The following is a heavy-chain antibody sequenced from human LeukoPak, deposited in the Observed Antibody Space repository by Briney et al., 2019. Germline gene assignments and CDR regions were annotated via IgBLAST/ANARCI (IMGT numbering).Heavy chain of an antibody. CDR2: IYYSGST. V-gene: IGHV4-39*01. CDR3: ARHASGRSPNGTFDI. D-gene: IGHD6-19*01. Sequence: SETLSLTCTVSGGSISSSSYYWGWIRQPPGKGLEWIGSIYYSGSTYYNPSLKSRVTISVDTSKNQFFLKLSSVTAADTAVYYCARHASGRSPNGTFDIWGQGTMVTVSS. J-gene: IGHJ3*02. CDR1: GGSISSSSYY.